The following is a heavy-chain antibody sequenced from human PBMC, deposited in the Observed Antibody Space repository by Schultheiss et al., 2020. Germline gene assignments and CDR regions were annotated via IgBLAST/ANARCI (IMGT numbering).Heavy chain of an antibody. Sequence: SETLSLTCTVSGCSISSYYLSWIRQPPGKGLEWIGSIYYSGSTYYNPSLKSRVTISVDTSKNQFSLKLSSVTAADTAVYYCARQQRYDILTGYLFDYWGQGTLVTVSS. CDR1: GCSISSYY. D-gene: IGHD3-9*01. J-gene: IGHJ4*02. CDR2: IYYSGST. V-gene: IGHV4-59*05. CDR3: ARQQRYDILTGYLFDY.